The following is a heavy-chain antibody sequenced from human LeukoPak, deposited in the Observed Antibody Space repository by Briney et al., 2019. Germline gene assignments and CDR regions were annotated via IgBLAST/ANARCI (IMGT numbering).Heavy chain of an antibody. CDR1: GGSISSYY. Sequence: SETLSLTCTVSGGSISSYYWSWIRQPPGKGLEWIGYIYYSGSTNYNPSLKSRVTISVDTSKNQFSLKLSSVTAADTAVYYCAIVVVPAARRYYYYYMDVWGKGTTVTVSS. D-gene: IGHD2-2*01. CDR3: AIVVVPAARRYYYYYMDV. CDR2: IYYSGST. V-gene: IGHV4-59*01. J-gene: IGHJ6*03.